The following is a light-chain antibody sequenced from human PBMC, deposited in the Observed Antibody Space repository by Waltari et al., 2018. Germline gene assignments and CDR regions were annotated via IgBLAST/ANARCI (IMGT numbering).Light chain of an antibody. J-gene: IGKJ1*01. V-gene: IGKV4-1*01. CDR3: QQDYTAPQT. CDR2: WAS. Sequence: DIAMTQSPDSLAVSLGERATINCKSGQNLLYSSNNKNYLAWYQQKPGQPPKLLIYWASTRESGVPDRFSGSGSGTDFTLSIRNLQAEDVAIYYCQQDYTAPQTFGQGTKVEI. CDR1: QNLLYSSNNKNY.